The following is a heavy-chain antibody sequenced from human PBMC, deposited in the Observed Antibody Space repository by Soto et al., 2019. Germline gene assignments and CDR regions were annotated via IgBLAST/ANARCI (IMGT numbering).Heavy chain of an antibody. D-gene: IGHD1-26*01. CDR2: ISSNGGST. CDR1: GFTFSSYA. J-gene: IGHJ4*02. Sequence: GGSLRLSCSASGFTFSSYAMHWVRQAPGKGLEYVSAISSNGGSTYYADSVKGRFTISRDNSKNTLYLQMSSLRAEDTAVYYCVKDKHPQNSGSYWGTGYFDYWGQGTLVTVSS. CDR3: VKDKHPQNSGSYWGTGYFDY. V-gene: IGHV3-64D*08.